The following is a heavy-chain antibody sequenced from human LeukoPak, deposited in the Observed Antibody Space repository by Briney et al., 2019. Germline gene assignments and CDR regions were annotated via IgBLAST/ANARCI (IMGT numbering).Heavy chain of an antibody. J-gene: IGHJ4*02. CDR2: IYYSGST. V-gene: IGHV4-39*01. D-gene: IGHD6-19*01. Sequence: SETLSLTCTVSGGSISSSSYYWGWIRQPPGKGLEWIGSIYYSGSTYYDPSLKSRVTISVDTSKNQFSLKLSSVTAADTAVYYCARHLRFVSGGWYEYFDYWGQGTLVTVSS. CDR3: ARHLRFVSGGWYEYFDY. CDR1: GGSISSSSYY.